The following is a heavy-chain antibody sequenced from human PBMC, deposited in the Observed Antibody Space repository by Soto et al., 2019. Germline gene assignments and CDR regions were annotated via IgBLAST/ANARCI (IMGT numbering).Heavy chain of an antibody. Sequence: EVQLLESGGDLVQPGGSLRLSCAASGFTFSSYAITWVRQAPGKGLEWVSTVSGSGGSTYYADSVKGRFTISRDNSRNTLYLEMNSLRAEDTAAYYCAKEVQPYYYYYMDVWGKGTTVTVSS. CDR3: AKEVQPYYYYYMDV. J-gene: IGHJ6*03. CDR2: VSGSGGST. CDR1: GFTFSSYA. D-gene: IGHD3-10*01. V-gene: IGHV3-23*01.